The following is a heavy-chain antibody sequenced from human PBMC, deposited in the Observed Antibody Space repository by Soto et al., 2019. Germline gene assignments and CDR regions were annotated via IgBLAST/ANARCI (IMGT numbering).Heavy chain of an antibody. Sequence: EVQLVESGGGLVQPGGSLRLSCEASGFSFSDDWMHWVRQAPGKGLVWVSSVSSVGDSTDYADSVEGRFTISRDNAKNTLYLQMNSLGAEDTAVYYCVRGKYSGSYFFDYWGQGTLVTVSS. CDR2: VSSVGDST. V-gene: IGHV3-74*01. CDR1: GFSFSDDW. D-gene: IGHD1-26*01. CDR3: VRGKYSGSYFFDY. J-gene: IGHJ4*02.